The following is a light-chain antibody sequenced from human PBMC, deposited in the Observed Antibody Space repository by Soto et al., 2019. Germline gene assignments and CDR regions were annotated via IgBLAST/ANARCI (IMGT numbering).Light chain of an antibody. CDR3: SSYAGNNKLV. CDR2: EVR. Sequence: QSALTQPPFASGSPGQSVTISCTGSSSDVGYYNYVSWYQHHPGKAPRLIIYEVRRQPSGVPDRFSGSRSGNTASLTVSGLQPEDEADYYCSSYAGNNKLVFGGGTKVTVL. J-gene: IGLJ2*01. CDR1: SSDVGYYNY. V-gene: IGLV2-8*01.